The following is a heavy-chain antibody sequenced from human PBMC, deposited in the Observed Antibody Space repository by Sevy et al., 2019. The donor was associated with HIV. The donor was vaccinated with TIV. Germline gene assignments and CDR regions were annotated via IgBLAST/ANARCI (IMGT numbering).Heavy chain of an antibody. V-gene: IGHV3-30*02. Sequence: GGSRRLSCAASGFTFINHAMHWVRQSPGKGLEGVAFIGSDGSHENYADSVKGRFTISRDNSKNTVYLQMSSLRPEDTAVYYCARDRKVLLVVYAIPFDVFDIWGQGTMVTVSS. D-gene: IGHD2-8*02. J-gene: IGHJ3*02. CDR2: IGSDGSHE. CDR3: ARDRKVLLVVYAIPFDVFDI. CDR1: GFTFINHA.